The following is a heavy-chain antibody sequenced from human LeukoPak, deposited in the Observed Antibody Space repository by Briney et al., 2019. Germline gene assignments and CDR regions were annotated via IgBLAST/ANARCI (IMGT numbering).Heavy chain of an antibody. CDR3: AREARDFDY. D-gene: IGHD3-10*01. Sequence: GGSLTLSCAASGFTFSSYSMNWVRQAPGKGLEWVSSISSSSSHIYYADSVKGRFTISRDNAKNSLYLQMNSLRAEDTAVYYCAREARDFDYWGQGTLVTVSS. CDR2: ISSSSSHI. J-gene: IGHJ4*02. CDR1: GFTFSSYS. V-gene: IGHV3-21*01.